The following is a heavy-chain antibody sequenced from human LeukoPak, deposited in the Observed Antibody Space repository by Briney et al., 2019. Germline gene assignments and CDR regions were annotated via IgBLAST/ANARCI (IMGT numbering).Heavy chain of an antibody. CDR1: GYTFTSYD. D-gene: IGHD3-22*01. CDR3: ARGYYDSSGYSPFDY. CDR2: MNPNSGNT. V-gene: IGHV1-8*01. J-gene: IGHJ4*02. Sequence: ASVKVSCKASGYTFTSYDINWVRQATGQGLEWMGWMNPNSGNTGYAQKFQGRVTMTRNTSISTAYMELSSLRSEDTAMYYCARGYYDSSGYSPFDYWGQGTLVTVSS.